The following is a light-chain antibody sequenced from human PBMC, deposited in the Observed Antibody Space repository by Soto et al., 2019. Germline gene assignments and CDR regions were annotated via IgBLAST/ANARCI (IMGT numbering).Light chain of an antibody. V-gene: IGKV3-20*01. Sequence: EIVLTQSPGTLSLSPGERVTLSCRASQSVSNNYLAWYQQKPGQAPRLLIYGASNRATGIPDRFSGSGSGTDFTLTISRLEPEDSAVYFCQQYTGPPTTFGQGTRLEIK. CDR1: QSVSNNY. CDR2: GAS. CDR3: QQYTGPPTT. J-gene: IGKJ5*01.